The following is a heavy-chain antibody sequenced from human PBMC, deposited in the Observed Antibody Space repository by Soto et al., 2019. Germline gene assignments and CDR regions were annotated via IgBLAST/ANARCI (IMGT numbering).Heavy chain of an antibody. J-gene: IGHJ4*02. CDR1: GGSISSVDYY. CDR3: AREGRRDTAMVKGDYFDY. V-gene: IGHV4-30-4*01. D-gene: IGHD5-18*01. Sequence: QVQLQESGPGLVKPSQTLSLTCTVSGGSISSVDYYWSWIRQPPGKGLEWIGYIYYSGSTYYNPSLKCRVTISIDTSKNQFFLKLSAVTAADTAVYYCAREGRRDTAMVKGDYFDYWCQGTLVTVST. CDR2: IYYSGST.